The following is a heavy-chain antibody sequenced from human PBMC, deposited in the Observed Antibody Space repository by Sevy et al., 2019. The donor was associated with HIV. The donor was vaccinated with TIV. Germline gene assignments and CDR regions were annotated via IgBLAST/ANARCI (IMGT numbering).Heavy chain of an antibody. Sequence: ETLSLTCAVFGGSFSGYYWSWIRQPPGKGLEWIGEINHSGSTNYNPSLKSRVTMSVDTSKNQFSLKLSSVTAADTAMYYCARGPDYYDSSGYDPWFDPWGQGTLVTVSS. J-gene: IGHJ5*02. D-gene: IGHD3-22*01. CDR3: ARGPDYYDSSGYDPWFDP. CDR1: GGSFSGYY. V-gene: IGHV4-34*01. CDR2: INHSGST.